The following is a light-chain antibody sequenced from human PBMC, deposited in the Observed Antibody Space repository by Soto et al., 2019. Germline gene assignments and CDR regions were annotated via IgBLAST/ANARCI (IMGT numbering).Light chain of an antibody. CDR1: QSLLHSNGYNY. Sequence: DIVMTQSPLSLPVTPGEPASISCRSSQSLLHSNGYNYLDWYLQKPGQSPQLLIYLGSNRASGVPPRFSGSGSGTDFTLKISTVEAEDVRVYYCMPALQSPTPFGQGTRLEIK. CDR3: MPALQSPTP. J-gene: IGKJ5*01. CDR2: LGS. V-gene: IGKV2-28*01.